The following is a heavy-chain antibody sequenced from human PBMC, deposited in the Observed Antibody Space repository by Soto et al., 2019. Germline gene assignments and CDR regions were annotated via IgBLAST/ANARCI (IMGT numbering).Heavy chain of an antibody. Sequence: QVQLQESGPGLVQPSGTLSLTCAVSGDSINNSHWWSWVRQTPGKGLEWIGETYHSGTTNYNPSLKTRVTISIDKSKNQFSLKMNSVTAADTAVYYCAREFNSGPARGPIWFDPWGQGPLVTVSS. J-gene: IGHJ5*02. V-gene: IGHV4-4*02. D-gene: IGHD6-25*01. CDR1: GDSINNSHW. CDR2: TYHSGTT. CDR3: AREFNSGPARGPIWFDP.